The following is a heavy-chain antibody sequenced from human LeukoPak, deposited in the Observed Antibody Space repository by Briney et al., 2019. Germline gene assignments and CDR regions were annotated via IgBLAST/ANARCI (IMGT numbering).Heavy chain of an antibody. V-gene: IGHV1-69*04. CDR1: GGTFSSYA. Sequence: SVKVSCKASGGTFSSYAISWVRQAPGQGLEWMGRIIPILGIANYAQKFQGRVTITADKPTSTAYMELSSLRSEDTAVYYCARVELVENWFDPWAREPWSPSPQ. D-gene: IGHD2-8*02. CDR3: ARVELVENWFDP. CDR2: IIPILGIA. J-gene: IGHJ5*02.